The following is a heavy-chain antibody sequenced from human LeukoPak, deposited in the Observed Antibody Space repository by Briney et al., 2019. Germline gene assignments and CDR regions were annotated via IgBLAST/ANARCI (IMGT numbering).Heavy chain of an antibody. Sequence: GASVKVSCKAFGYTFTNYGISWVRQAPGQGLEWMGWINTYNGNTNYAQKFQGRVTMTTDTSTSTAYMELRSLRSDDTAVYYCARVVLDHYYDSSGYLGTLDYWGQGTLVTVSS. CDR3: ARVVLDHYYDSSGYLGTLDY. V-gene: IGHV1-18*01. CDR1: GYTFTNYG. D-gene: IGHD3-22*01. J-gene: IGHJ4*02. CDR2: INTYNGNT.